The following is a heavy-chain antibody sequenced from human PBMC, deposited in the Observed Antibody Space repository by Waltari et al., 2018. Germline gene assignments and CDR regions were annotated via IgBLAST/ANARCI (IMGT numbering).Heavy chain of an antibody. D-gene: IGHD2-15*01. CDR3: AKDHTNQDDYVMDV. CDR2: TYYRSKWYN. J-gene: IGHJ6*04. Sequence: QVQLQQSGPGLVKPSQTLSLTCAISGDSVSSNSAAWNWIRQSPSRGLEWLGRTYYRSKWYNDYAVSVKSRITINPDTSKNTLYLQMNSLRAEDTAVYYCAKDHTNQDDYVMDVWGKGTTVTVSS. V-gene: IGHV6-1*01. CDR1: GDSVSSNSAA.